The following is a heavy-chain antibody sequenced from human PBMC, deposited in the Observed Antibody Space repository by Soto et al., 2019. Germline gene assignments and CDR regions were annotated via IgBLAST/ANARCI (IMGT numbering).Heavy chain of an antibody. CDR1: GFTLCSSA. CDR2: ISGSGGST. CDR3: ARDSSGWFSFLDY. D-gene: IGHD6-19*01. Sequence: PWGSIRLCCSASGFTLCSSAMSGFRQAPGKGLEWVSAISGSGGSTYYADSVKGRFTISRDNSKNTLYLQMNSLRAEDTAVYYCARDSSGWFSFLDYWGKGTPVTVSS. J-gene: IGHJ4*02. V-gene: IGHV3-23*01.